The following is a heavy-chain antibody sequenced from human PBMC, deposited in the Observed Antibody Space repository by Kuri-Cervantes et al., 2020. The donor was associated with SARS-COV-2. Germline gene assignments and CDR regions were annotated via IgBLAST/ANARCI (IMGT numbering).Heavy chain of an antibody. CDR2: IDSSSYYI. V-gene: IGHV3-21*01. CDR1: GFTFSGYS. J-gene: IGHJ5*02. D-gene: IGHD1-26*01. Sequence: GESLKISCAASGFTFSGYSMNWIRQAPGKGLEWVASIDSSSYYIYHADSVKGRLTISRDNAKTSLYLQMNSLKPEDTAVYYCARDGTAGGSYNWFDPWGQGTLVTVSS. CDR3: ARDGTAGGSYNWFDP.